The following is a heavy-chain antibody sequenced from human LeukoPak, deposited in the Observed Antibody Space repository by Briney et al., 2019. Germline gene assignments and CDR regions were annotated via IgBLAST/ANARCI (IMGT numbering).Heavy chain of an antibody. V-gene: IGHV4-59*01. CDR3: ASGPTVKSAYYFDY. CDR2: IYYSGST. CDR1: GGSISSYY. J-gene: IGHJ4*02. D-gene: IGHD4-17*01. Sequence: PSETLSLTCTVSGGSISSYYWSWIRQPPGKGLEWIGYIYYSGSTNYNHSLKSRVTITVATSKTQFSLKLSSVTAADTAVYYCASGPTVKSAYYFDYWGQGTLVTVSS.